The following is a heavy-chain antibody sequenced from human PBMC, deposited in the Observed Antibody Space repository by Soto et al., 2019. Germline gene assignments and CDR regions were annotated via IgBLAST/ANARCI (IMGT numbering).Heavy chain of an antibody. J-gene: IGHJ4*02. D-gene: IGHD3-22*01. CDR1: GFSMDSYA. V-gene: IGHV3-23*01. Sequence: GGSLRLSCGVSGFSMDSYAMHWVRQAPGKGLEWVSAISGSGDSTDHTDSVRGRFSISRDSSKNTVYLQMTSLRVEDTAVYFCAKDHFGYYDNAGYGPHWGQGT. CDR3: AKDHFGYYDNAGYGPH. CDR2: ISGSGDST.